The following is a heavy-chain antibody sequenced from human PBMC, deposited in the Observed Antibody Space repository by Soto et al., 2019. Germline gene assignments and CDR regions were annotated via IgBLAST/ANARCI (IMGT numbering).Heavy chain of an antibody. D-gene: IGHD6-13*01. CDR1: GFTFSSYA. V-gene: IGHV3-23*01. CDR2: ISGSGGST. CDR3: ARGSSNWAYYFDF. Sequence: GGSLRLSCAASGFTFSSYAMRWVRQAPGKGLEWVSAISGSGGSTYYADSVKGRFTISRDNSKNTLYLQMNSLRAEDTAVYYCARGSSNWAYYFDFWGQGTLVTVSS. J-gene: IGHJ4*02.